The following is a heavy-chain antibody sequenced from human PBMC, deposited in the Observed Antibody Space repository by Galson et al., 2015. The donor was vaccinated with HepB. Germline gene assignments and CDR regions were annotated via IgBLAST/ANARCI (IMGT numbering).Heavy chain of an antibody. CDR3: ARVREYTSGGFDY. J-gene: IGHJ4*02. CDR2: INPNGGSA. D-gene: IGHD6-19*01. Sequence: SVKVSCKAFGYTFTRYYMRWVRQAPGQGLDWMGIINPNGGSATYAQNFQGRVTMTSDTSTSTVYMELTSLRSEDTAVYYCARVREYTSGGFDYWGQGTLVSVSS. V-gene: IGHV1-46*01. CDR1: GYTFTRYY.